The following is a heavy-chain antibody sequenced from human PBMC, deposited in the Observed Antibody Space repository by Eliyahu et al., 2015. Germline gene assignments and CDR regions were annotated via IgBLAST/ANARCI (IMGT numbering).Heavy chain of an antibody. CDR2: INPSGGST. Sequence: QVQLVQSGAEVKKPGASVKVSCKASGYTFTSXYMHWVRQAPGQGLEWMGIINPSGGSTSYAQKFQGRVTMTRDTSTSTVYMELSSLRSEDTAVYYCARDFRYSSSWYQVGYYYGMDVWGQGTTVTVSS. D-gene: IGHD6-13*01. CDR1: GYTFTSXY. J-gene: IGHJ6*02. V-gene: IGHV1-46*01. CDR3: ARDFRYSSSWYQVGYYYGMDV.